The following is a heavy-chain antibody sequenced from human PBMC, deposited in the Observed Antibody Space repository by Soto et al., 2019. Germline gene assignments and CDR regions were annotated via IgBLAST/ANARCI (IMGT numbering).Heavy chain of an antibody. V-gene: IGHV3-73*01. J-gene: IGHJ4*02. D-gene: IGHD4-17*01. CDR1: GFTFSGSA. Sequence: PGGSLRLSCAASGFTFSGSAMHWVRQASGKGLEWVGRIRSKANSYATAYAASVKGRFTISRDDSKNTAYLQMNSLKTEDTAVYYCTRHVAVTKTGDDYWGQGTLVNVSS. CDR2: IRSKANSYAT. CDR3: TRHVAVTKTGDDY.